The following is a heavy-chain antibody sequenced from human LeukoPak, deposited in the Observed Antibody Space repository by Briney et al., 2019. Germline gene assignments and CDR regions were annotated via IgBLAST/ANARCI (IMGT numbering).Heavy chain of an antibody. Sequence: ASVKVSCKASGFTFTSSAMQWVRQARGQRLEWIGWIVVGSGNTNYAQKFQERVTITRDMSTSTAYMELSSLRSEDTAVYYCAADPGYYDSSGYYYPDYWGQGTLVTVSS. V-gene: IGHV1-58*02. CDR3: AADPGYYDSSGYYYPDY. CDR1: GFTFTSSA. D-gene: IGHD3-22*01. CDR2: IVVGSGNT. J-gene: IGHJ4*02.